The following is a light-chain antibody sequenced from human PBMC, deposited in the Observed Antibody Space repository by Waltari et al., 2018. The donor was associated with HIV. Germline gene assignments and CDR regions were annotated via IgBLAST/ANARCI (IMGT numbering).Light chain of an antibody. V-gene: IGKV1-39*01. CDR3: QQSYSIPYT. Sequence: EIQMSQSPSSLSASVGDRVTIPCRASQSISTYLNWYQQKPGKAPKLLIYAASTLQSGVPSRFSGSGSGTDFTLTISSLQPEDFATYYCQQSYSIPYTFGQGTKLETK. CDR2: AAS. J-gene: IGKJ2*01. CDR1: QSISTY.